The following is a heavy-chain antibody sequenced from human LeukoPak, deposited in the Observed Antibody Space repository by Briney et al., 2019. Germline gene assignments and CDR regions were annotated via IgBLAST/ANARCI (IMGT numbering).Heavy chain of an antibody. V-gene: IGHV3-23*01. CDR1: GFSFSNYA. CDR2: ISGGGDST. CDR3: DKEKNFYYSRYDFQD. J-gene: IGHJ1*01. D-gene: IGHD5-12*01. Sequence: GGSLRLSCAASGFSFSNYAMNWVRQAPGKGLEWVSAISGGGDSTFYVDSVKGWFTVSRDNSKTTLYLQMASLRAEDTAIYYCDKEKNFYYSRYDFQDWGQGTLVTVSS.